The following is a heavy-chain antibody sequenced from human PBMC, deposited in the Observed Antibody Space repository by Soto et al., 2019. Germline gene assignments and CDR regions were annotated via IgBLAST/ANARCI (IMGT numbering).Heavy chain of an antibody. V-gene: IGHV5-10-1*01. CDR1: GYSFTSYW. Sequence: GESLKISCKGSGYSFTSYWISWVRQMPGKGLEWMGRIDPSDSYTNYSPSFQGHVTISADKSISTAYLRWSSLKASDTAMYYCARAAGVVIINGMDVWGQGTTVTVSS. CDR2: IDPSDSYT. D-gene: IGHD3-3*01. J-gene: IGHJ6*02. CDR3: ARAAGVVIINGMDV.